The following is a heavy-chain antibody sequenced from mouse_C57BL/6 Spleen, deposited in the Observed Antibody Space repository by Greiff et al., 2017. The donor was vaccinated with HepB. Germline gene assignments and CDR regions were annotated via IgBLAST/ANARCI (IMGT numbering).Heavy chain of an antibody. CDR3: ARIYDGYYPFAY. Sequence: VQLQQSGAELARPGASVKLSCKASGYTFTSYGISWVKQRTGQGLEWIGEIYPRSGNTYYNEKFKGKATLTADKSSSTAYMELRSLTSEDSAVYFCARIYDGYYPFAYWGQGTLVTVSA. CDR1: GYTFTSYG. V-gene: IGHV1-81*01. CDR2: IYPRSGNT. J-gene: IGHJ3*01. D-gene: IGHD2-3*01.